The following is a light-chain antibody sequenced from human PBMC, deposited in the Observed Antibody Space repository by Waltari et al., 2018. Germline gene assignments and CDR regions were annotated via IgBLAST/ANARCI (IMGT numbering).Light chain of an antibody. CDR3: QNYNSAPFT. Sequence: DIQMTQSPSSLSASVGDRVTITCRASQGIGNYLAWYQQKPGTVPKPLIYTASTLPSGVPSRFSGSGSAADFTLTISSLQPEDAATYYCQNYNSAPFTFGPGTRVDIK. CDR1: QGIGNY. V-gene: IGKV1-27*01. CDR2: TAS. J-gene: IGKJ3*01.